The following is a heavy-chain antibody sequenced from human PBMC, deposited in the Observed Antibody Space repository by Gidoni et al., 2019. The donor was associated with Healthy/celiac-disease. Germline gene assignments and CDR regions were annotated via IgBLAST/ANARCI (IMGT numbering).Heavy chain of an antibody. CDR1: GGSISSGCYS. CDR3: ARGVDYDFWSGYYPVDAFDI. CDR2: IYHSGST. D-gene: IGHD3-3*01. Sequence: QLQLQESGSGLVKPSQTLSLTCAVSGGSISSGCYSWSWIRQPPGKGLEWIGYIYHSGSTYYNPSLKSRVTISVDRSKNQFSLKLSSVTAADTAVYYCARGVDYDFWSGYYPVDAFDIWGQGTMVTVSS. V-gene: IGHV4-30-2*01. J-gene: IGHJ3*02.